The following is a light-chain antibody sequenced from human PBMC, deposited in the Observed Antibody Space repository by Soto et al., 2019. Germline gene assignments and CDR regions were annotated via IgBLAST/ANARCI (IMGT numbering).Light chain of an antibody. V-gene: IGKV3-15*01. J-gene: IGKJ2*01. CDR1: QSVSSN. CDR3: QQYNNWAYT. Sequence: EIVMTQSPATLSVSPGERAALSCRATQSVSSNFAWYQQKPGQAPRLLIYGASTSATGIPARFSGSGSGTDFTLTISSLQSEDFAVYYCQQYNNWAYTFGQGTKLEIK. CDR2: GAS.